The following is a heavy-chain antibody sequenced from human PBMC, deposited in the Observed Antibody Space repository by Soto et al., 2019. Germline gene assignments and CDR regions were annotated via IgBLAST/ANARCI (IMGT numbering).Heavy chain of an antibody. V-gene: IGHV1-69*05. CDR3: ARGIRWSGAGIYGMDYFDS. D-gene: IGHD1-20*01. CDR1: GGTFSSYA. CDR2: IIPIFGTA. J-gene: IGHJ4*02. Sequence: GASVKVSCKASGGTFSSYAISWVRQAPGQGLEWMGGIIPIFGTANYAQKFQGRVTLTRDTSASTGYMELTSLRPEDTAVYYCARGIRWSGAGIYGMDYFDSWGQGTPVTVSS.